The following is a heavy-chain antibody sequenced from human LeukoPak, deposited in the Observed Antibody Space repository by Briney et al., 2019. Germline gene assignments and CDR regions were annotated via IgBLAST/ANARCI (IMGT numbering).Heavy chain of an antibody. CDR1: GYTFTVHY. CDR3: ARLDRNYYYLDV. CDR2: INPTTGVA. J-gene: IGHJ6*03. V-gene: IGHV1-2*06. D-gene: IGHD1-1*01. Sequence: ASVNVSCKTSGYTFTVHYMNWVRQAPGQRLEWMGRINPTTGVANYAQKFQGRITVTRDASINTAYMELSSLTSDDTAVYYCARLDRNYYYLDVWGQGTTVTVSS.